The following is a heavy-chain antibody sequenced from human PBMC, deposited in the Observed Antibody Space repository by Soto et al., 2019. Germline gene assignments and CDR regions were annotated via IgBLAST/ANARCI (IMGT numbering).Heavy chain of an antibody. J-gene: IGHJ3*02. CDR3: ARDGVWGYSYGDHDAFDI. Sequence: SETLSLTCTVSGGSISSYYWSWIRQPPGKGLEWIGYIYYSGSTNYNPSLKSRVTISVDTSKNQFSLELSSVTAADTAVYYCARDGVWGYSYGDHDAFDIWGQGTMVTVSS. D-gene: IGHD5-18*01. CDR2: IYYSGST. V-gene: IGHV4-59*01. CDR1: GGSISSYY.